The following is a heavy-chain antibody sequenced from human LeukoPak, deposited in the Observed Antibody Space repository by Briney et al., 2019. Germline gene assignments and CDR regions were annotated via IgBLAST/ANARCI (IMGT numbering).Heavy chain of an antibody. J-gene: IGHJ6*03. D-gene: IGHD3-10*01. Sequence: SGGTLRLSCAASAFTFSSYWMSWVRQAPGKGLEWIAEVSLGGGPTYNPSLRSRVIVSVDKSKNQFSLNLTSVTAADTAIYYCARVFGESWYFYMDVWGKGTTVTVSS. CDR1: AFTFSSYW. CDR3: ARVFGESWYFYMDV. V-gene: IGHV4-4*02. CDR2: VSLGGGP.